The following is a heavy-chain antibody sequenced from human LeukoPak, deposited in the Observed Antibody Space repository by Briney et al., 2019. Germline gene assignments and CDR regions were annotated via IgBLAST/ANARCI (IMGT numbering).Heavy chain of an antibody. D-gene: IGHD2-2*01. CDR1: GFTFSSYA. CDR3: ARALRDIVVVPAARPFFP. Sequence: GGSLRLSCAASGFTFSSYAMHWVRQAPGKGLEWVAVLSYDGSNKYYADSVKGRFTISRDNSKNTLYLQMNSLRAEDTAVYYCARALRDIVVVPAARPFFPWGQGTLVTVSS. J-gene: IGHJ5*02. CDR2: LSYDGSNK. V-gene: IGHV3-30*01.